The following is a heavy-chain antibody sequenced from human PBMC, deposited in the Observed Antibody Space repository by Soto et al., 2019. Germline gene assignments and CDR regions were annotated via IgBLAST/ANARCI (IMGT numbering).Heavy chain of an antibody. D-gene: IGHD3-22*01. J-gene: IGHJ5*02. CDR3: TTNYYDTSGYDNWFDP. Sequence: PGGSLRLSCTASGFTFGDYAMSWFRQAPGKGLEWVGFIRSKAYGGTTVYAASVKGRFTISRDDSKSIAYLQMNSLKTEDTAVYYCTTNYYDTSGYDNWFDPWGKGTLVTVS. CDR1: GFTFGDYA. V-gene: IGHV3-49*03. CDR2: IRSKAYGGTT.